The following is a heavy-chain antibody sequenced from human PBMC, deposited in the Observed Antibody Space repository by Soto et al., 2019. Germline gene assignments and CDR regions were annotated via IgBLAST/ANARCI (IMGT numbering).Heavy chain of an antibody. J-gene: IGHJ4*02. CDR2: INAGNGNT. CDR3: ARPSPYGSFDY. Sequence: ASVKVSCKASGYTFTSYGISWVRQAPGQGLEWMGWINAGNGNTKYSQKFQGRVTITRDTSASTAYMELSSLRSEDTAVYYCARPSPYGSFDYWGQGTLVTVSS. CDR1: GYTFTSYG. V-gene: IGHV1-3*01. D-gene: IGHD4-17*01.